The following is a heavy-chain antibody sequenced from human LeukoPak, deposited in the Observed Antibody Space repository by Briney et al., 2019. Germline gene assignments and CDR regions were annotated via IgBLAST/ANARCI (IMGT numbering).Heavy chain of an antibody. D-gene: IGHD5-12*01. CDR2: ISSSGSTI. Sequence: PGGSLRLSCAASGFTFSSYEMNWVRQAPGKGLEWVSYISSSGSTIYYADSVKGRFTISRDNAKNSLYLQMSSLRAEDTAVYYCARDRSPIVATTDAFDIWGQGTMVTVSS. V-gene: IGHV3-48*03. J-gene: IGHJ3*02. CDR1: GFTFSSYE. CDR3: ARDRSPIVATTDAFDI.